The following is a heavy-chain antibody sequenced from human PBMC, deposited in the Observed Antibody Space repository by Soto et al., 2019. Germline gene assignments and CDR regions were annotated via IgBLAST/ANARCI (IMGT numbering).Heavy chain of an antibody. D-gene: IGHD3-22*01. V-gene: IGHV3-21*02. CDR1: GFTFSTYS. J-gene: IGHJ6*02. CDR3: ARYDSSGYYWPYYYYGMDV. CDR2: ISSSSSYI. Sequence: EVQLLESGGGLVKPGGSLRLSCAASGFTFSTYSMNWVRQAPGKGLEWVSSISSSSSYIYYADSVEGRFTISRDNAKNSLYLQMNSLRAEDTAVYYCARYDSSGYYWPYYYYGMDVWGQGTTVTVSS.